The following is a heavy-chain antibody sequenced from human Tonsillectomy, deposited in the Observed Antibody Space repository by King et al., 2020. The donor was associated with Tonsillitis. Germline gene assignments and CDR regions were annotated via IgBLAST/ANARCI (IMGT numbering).Heavy chain of an antibody. CDR2: IIPIFGTA. Sequence: QLVQSGAEVKKSGSSVKVSCKASGGTFSSYAINWVRQAPGQGLEWMGGIIPIFGTANYVQKFQGRVTITADESTSTVYMEMSSLRYEETAVYYCARGPGYCSGGSCYLIDFWGQGTLVTVSS. CDR1: GGTFSSYA. J-gene: IGHJ4*02. CDR3: ARGPGYCSGGSCYLIDF. D-gene: IGHD2-15*01. V-gene: IGHV1-69*01.